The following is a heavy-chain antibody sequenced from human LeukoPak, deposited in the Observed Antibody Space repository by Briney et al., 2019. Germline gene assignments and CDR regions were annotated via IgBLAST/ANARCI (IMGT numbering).Heavy chain of an antibody. J-gene: IGHJ5*02. D-gene: IGHD2-2*02. V-gene: IGHV1-69*13. CDR2: IIPIFGTA. CDR3: ARGDCSSTSCYNYEDNWFDP. CDR1: GGTFSSYA. Sequence: GASVKVSCKASGGTFSSYAISWVRQAPGQGLEWMGGIIPIFGTANYAQKFQGRVTITADESTSTAYMELSSLRSEDTAVYYCARGDCSSTSCYNYEDNWFDPWGQGTLVTVSS.